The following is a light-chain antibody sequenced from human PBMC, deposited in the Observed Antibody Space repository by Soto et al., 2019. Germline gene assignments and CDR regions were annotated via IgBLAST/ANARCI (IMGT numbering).Light chain of an antibody. CDR3: QQSSSAPFT. CDR2: DAA. CDR1: QNTNTY. V-gene: IGKV1-39*01. J-gene: IGKJ3*01. Sequence: DIQMTQSPYSLSAAVGDRVTIACRASQNTNTYLNWYQQKPGKAPKLLIFDAASLQSGVPSRFSGGGSRTDFTLTITSLQPEDFATYYCQQSSSAPFTFGPGPKVDIK.